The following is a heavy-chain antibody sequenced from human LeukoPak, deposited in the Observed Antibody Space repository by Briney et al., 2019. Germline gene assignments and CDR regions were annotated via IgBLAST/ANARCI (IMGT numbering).Heavy chain of an antibody. CDR3: ARDPLGHEYDFDY. V-gene: IGHV1-2*02. CDR1: GYTFTDYS. Sequence: ASLKLSCKASGYTFTDYSMHWVRQAPGQGLECMGWINLNSGDTYYAQTFKGRVTMTRDTSISTAYMELSRLRSDDPAVYYCARDPLGHEYDFDYWGQGTLVTVSS. J-gene: IGHJ4*02. CDR2: INLNSGDT. D-gene: IGHD3-3*01.